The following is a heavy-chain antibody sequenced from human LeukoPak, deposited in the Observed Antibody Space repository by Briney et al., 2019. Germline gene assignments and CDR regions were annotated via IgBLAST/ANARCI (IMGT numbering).Heavy chain of an antibody. CDR2: IYYSGST. CDR1: GGSISSYY. V-gene: IGHV4-59*01. Sequence: SETLSLTCTVSGGSISSYYWSWIRQPPGKGLEWIGYIYYSGSTNYNPSLKSRVTISVDTSKNQFSLKLSSVTAADTAVYYCASAGEWIQLWLFDYWGQGTLVTVSS. D-gene: IGHD5-18*01. CDR3: ASAGEWIQLWLFDY. J-gene: IGHJ4*02.